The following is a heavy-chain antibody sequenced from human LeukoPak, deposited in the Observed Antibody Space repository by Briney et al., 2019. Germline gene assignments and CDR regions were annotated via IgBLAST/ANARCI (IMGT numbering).Heavy chain of an antibody. CDR3: ARVATAMVYFDY. Sequence: ASVKVSCKASGYTFTGYYMHWVRQAPGQGLEWMGWINPNSGGTNYAQKFQGRVTMTRDTSISTAYMELSRLRSDDTAVYYCARVATAMVYFDYWGQGTPVTVSS. D-gene: IGHD5-18*01. J-gene: IGHJ4*02. V-gene: IGHV1-2*02. CDR1: GYTFTGYY. CDR2: INPNSGGT.